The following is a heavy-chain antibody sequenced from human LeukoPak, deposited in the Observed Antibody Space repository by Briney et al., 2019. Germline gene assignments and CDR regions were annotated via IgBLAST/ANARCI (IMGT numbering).Heavy chain of an antibody. D-gene: IGHD1-26*01. CDR3: ATRTSGSYYASFDY. CDR2: ISGNGVRT. J-gene: IGHJ4*02. Sequence: GGSLRLSCAASGFTFSNYGMSWVRQAPGKGLEWVSAISGNGVRTYYADSLKGRFTISRDNSKNTLHLQMNSLRAEDTAVYYCATRTSGSYYASFDYWGQGTLVTVSS. V-gene: IGHV3-23*01. CDR1: GFTFSNYG.